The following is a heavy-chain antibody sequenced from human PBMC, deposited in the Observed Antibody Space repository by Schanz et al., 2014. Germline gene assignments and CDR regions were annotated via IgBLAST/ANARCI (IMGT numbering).Heavy chain of an antibody. CDR2: ISYHGSEK. CDR3: AKGFGGYDLVLDY. D-gene: IGHD5-12*01. V-gene: IGHV3-30*18. Sequence: QVQLVESGGSVVQPGRSLRLSCAGSGFSFSDYGMHWVRQAPGRGLEWVAVISYHGSEKYYADSVKGRFTISRDNSKNTLYLQMNSLRTEDTAVYYCAKGFGGYDLVLDYWGQGTLVTVSS. J-gene: IGHJ4*02. CDR1: GFSFSDYG.